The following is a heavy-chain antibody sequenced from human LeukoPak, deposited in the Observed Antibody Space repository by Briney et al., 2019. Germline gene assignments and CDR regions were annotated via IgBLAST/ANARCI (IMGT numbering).Heavy chain of an antibody. CDR2: IDPNSGGT. V-gene: IGHV1-2*02. Sequence: GASVKVSCKASGYTFTGYYMRWVRQAPGQGLEWMGWIDPNSGGTNYAQKFQGRVTMTRDTSISTAYMELSRLRSDDTAVYYCAREANDSSGYYPKHDAFDIWGQGTMVTVSS. D-gene: IGHD3-22*01. CDR3: AREANDSSGYYPKHDAFDI. J-gene: IGHJ3*02. CDR1: GYTFTGYY.